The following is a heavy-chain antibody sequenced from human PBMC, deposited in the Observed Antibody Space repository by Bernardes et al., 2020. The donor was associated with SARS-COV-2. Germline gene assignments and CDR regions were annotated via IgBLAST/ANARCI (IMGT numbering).Heavy chain of an antibody. D-gene: IGHD2-21*02. CDR3: AGSSCGRDCYIGGLRSWDYGMDV. J-gene: IGHJ6*02. V-gene: IGHV4-39*01. CDR2: IYASGTT. CDR1: GGRFRNTIYH. Sequence: ADSLSLTCTPCGGRFRNTIYHWGRTCQPPGLGWVWIGSIYASGTTYSNSLLRRLTIKSDNTYNNQFSLRLTLVTAADTAVYYCAGSSCGRDCYIGGLRSWDYGMDVWGQGTTVTVSS.